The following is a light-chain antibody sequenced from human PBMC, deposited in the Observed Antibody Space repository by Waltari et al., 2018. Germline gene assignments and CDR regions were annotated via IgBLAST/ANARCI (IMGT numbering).Light chain of an antibody. J-gene: IGKJ4*01. V-gene: IGKV3-20*01. Sequence: EIVLAQSPGTLSLSPGERATLSCRASQSVSSSDLAWYQQKPGQAPRTLIYGASSRATGIPDRFSGSGSGTDFSLTISRLEPEDFGLYYCQQYAGSRPTFGGGTKVEIK. CDR2: GAS. CDR3: QQYAGSRPT. CDR1: QSVSSSD.